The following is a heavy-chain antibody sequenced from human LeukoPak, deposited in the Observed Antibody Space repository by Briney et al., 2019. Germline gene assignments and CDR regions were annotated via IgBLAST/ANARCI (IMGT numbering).Heavy chain of an antibody. CDR1: GFTLSNYW. CDR2: IYVDGRTT. J-gene: IGHJ5*02. V-gene: IGHV3-74*01. CDR3: IRDFRSADL. Sequence: PGGSLRLSCVASGFTLSNYWMHWVRHPPGKGLVWVSRIYVDGRTTNYADSVKGRFTISRDNAKNTVYLEMNSLSVEDTATYYCIRDFRSADLWGQGTLVTVTS.